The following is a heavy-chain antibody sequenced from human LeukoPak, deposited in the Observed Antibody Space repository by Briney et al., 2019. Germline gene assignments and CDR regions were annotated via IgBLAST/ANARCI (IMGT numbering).Heavy chain of an antibody. CDR2: IKQDGNGK. V-gene: IGHV3-7*01. Sequence: PGGSLRLSCAASGFTFSTYWMSWVRQAPGKGLEWVANIKQDGNGKYYIDSVKGRFTIPRDNAKNSLYLQMNSLRAEDTAMYYCARDSAGNDYWGQGTLVTVSS. CDR3: ARDSAGNDY. D-gene: IGHD6-13*01. CDR1: GFTFSTYW. J-gene: IGHJ4*02.